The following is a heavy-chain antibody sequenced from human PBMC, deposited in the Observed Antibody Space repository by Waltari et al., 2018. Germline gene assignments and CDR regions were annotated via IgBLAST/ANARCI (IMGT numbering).Heavy chain of an antibody. CDR3: ARERSGWSHHDAFDI. CDR2: FSHTLGIA. CDR1: GGTFSSYT. D-gene: IGHD6-19*01. J-gene: IGHJ3*02. V-gene: IGHV1-69*02. Sequence: QVQLVQSGAGVKKPGSSVKVSCKASGGTFSSYTISWVRQAPGQGLAWMARFSHTLGIAHYAQMVEARVTMTADKSTSTAYMELSSLRSEDTAVYYCARERSGWSHHDAFDIWGQGTMVTVSS.